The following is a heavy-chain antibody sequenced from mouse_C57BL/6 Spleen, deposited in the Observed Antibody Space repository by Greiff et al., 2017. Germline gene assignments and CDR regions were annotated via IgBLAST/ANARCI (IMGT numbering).Heavy chain of an antibody. V-gene: IGHV1-50*01. Sequence: QVQLKQPGAELVKPGASVKLSCKASGYTFTSYWMQWVKQRPGQGLEWIGEIDPSDSYTNYNQKFKGKATLTVDTSSSTAYMQLSSLTSEDSAVYYCARKSQLRLPHFDYWGQGTTLTVSS. J-gene: IGHJ2*01. CDR1: GYTFTSYW. CDR3: ARKSQLRLPHFDY. D-gene: IGHD3-2*02. CDR2: IDPSDSYT.